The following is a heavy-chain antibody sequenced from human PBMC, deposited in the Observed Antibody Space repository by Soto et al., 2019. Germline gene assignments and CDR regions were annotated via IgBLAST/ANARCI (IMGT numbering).Heavy chain of an antibody. V-gene: IGHV4-31*03. D-gene: IGHD6-19*01. CDR3: ARGGSGWKTLNYFDS. J-gene: IGHJ4*02. CDR2: NNYRADT. Sequence: SETLSLTCTVSGGSIDNNGYSWTWIRQRPGGGLEWLGSNNYRADTYSAPSLRSRITISLDTSQNQFSLWLTSVNAADTAIYYCARGGSGWKTLNYFDSWGQGILVTVSS. CDR1: GGSIDNNGYS.